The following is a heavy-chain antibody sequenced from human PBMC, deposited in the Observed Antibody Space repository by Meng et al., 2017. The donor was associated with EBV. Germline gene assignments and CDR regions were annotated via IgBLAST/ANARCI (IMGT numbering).Heavy chain of an antibody. CDR1: GYTFTSYD. Sequence: QVQLLQSWAEVKKPGASVKCSCKASGYTFTSYDINWVRQATGQGLEWMGWMNPNSGNTGYAQKFQGRVTMTRNTSISTAYMELSSLRSEDTAVYYCARAEIAAAGRLDYWGQGTLVTVSS. CDR2: MNPNSGNT. J-gene: IGHJ4*02. V-gene: IGHV1-8*01. CDR3: ARAEIAAAGRLDY. D-gene: IGHD6-13*01.